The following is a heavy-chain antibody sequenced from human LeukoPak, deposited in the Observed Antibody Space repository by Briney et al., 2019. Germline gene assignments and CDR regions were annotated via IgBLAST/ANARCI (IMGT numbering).Heavy chain of an antibody. CDR2: IYHSGST. Sequence: SETLSLTCAVSGYSIRSGYYWGWVRQPPGKRLEWVESIYHSGSTYYNPSPKSRLTISVDMSKNQFSLKLSSVTAADTAVYYCARVTTLGYFDYWGQGTLVTVSS. CDR3: ARVTTLGYFDY. CDR1: GYSIRSGYY. D-gene: IGHD3-16*01. J-gene: IGHJ4*02. V-gene: IGHV4-38-2*01.